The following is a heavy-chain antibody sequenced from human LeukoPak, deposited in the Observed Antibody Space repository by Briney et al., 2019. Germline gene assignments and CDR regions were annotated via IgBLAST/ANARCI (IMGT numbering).Heavy chain of an antibody. CDR2: INPNSGGT. J-gene: IGHJ5*02. CDR3: ARDSYDYVWGSYRYTLLNWFDP. CDR1: GYTFTGYY. D-gene: IGHD3-16*02. Sequence: ASVKVSCKASGYTFTGYYMHWVRQAPGQGLEWMGWINPNSGGTNYAQKFQGRVTMTRGTSISTAYMELSRLRSDDTAVYYCARDSYDYVWGSYRYTLLNWFDPWGQGTLVTVSS. V-gene: IGHV1-2*02.